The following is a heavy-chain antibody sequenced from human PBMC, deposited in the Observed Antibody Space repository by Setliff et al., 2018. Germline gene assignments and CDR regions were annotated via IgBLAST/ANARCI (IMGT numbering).Heavy chain of an antibody. V-gene: IGHV1-18*01. CDR1: GHTFITFG. D-gene: IGHD3-22*01. CDR2: INAYSDDT. CDR3: AYDSSGYYPGY. Sequence: ASVKVSCKASGHTFITFGISWVRQAPGQGLEWMGWINAYSDDTKYAEKFQGRVTMTMDTSTGTAYMELRSLRSDDTAVYICAYDSSGYYPGYWGQGTLVTVS. J-gene: IGHJ4*02.